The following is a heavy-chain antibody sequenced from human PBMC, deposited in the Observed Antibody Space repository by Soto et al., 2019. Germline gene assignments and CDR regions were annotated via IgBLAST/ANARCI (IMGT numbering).Heavy chain of an antibody. CDR3: ARENWNYFWFNP. J-gene: IGHJ5*02. D-gene: IGHD1-7*01. V-gene: IGHV1-46*01. Sequence: ASVKVSCKASGYTFTSYYMHWVRQAPGQGLEWMGIINPSGGSTSYAQKFQGRVTITADESTSTAYMELSSLRSEDTAVYYCARENWNYFWFNPWGQGTLVTVSS. CDR2: INPSGGST. CDR1: GYTFTSYY.